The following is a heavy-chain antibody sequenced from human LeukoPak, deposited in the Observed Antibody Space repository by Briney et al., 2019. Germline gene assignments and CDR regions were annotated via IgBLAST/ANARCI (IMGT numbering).Heavy chain of an antibody. CDR2: ISTSANDI. Sequence: GGSLRLSRAASGFTFSSYRMNWVRQAPGKGLEWVSCISTSANDIYYADSVKGRFTISRDNAKNSLYLQMNSLRAEDTAVYYCARGELSFDYWGQGTLVTVSS. CDR1: GFTFSSYR. CDR3: ARGELSFDY. J-gene: IGHJ4*02. V-gene: IGHV3-21*01. D-gene: IGHD1-7*01.